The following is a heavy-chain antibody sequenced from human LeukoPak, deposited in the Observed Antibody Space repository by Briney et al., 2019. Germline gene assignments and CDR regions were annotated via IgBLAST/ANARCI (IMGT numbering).Heavy chain of an antibody. V-gene: IGHV3-21*01. CDR2: ISSSSSYI. Sequence: GGSLRLSCAASGFTFSSYSMNWVRQAPGKGLEWVSSISSSSSYIYYADSVKGRFTISRDNAKNSLYLQMNSLRAEDTAVYYCAREALAEAYCGGDCYFDYWGQGTLVTVSS. CDR3: AREALAEAYCGGDCYFDY. J-gene: IGHJ4*02. D-gene: IGHD2-21*02. CDR1: GFTFSSYS.